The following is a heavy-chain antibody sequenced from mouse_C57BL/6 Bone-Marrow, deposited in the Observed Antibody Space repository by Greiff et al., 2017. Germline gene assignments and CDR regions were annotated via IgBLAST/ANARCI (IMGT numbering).Heavy chain of an antibody. J-gene: IGHJ3*01. CDR1: GFTFSSYA. CDR2: ISDGGSYT. V-gene: IGHV5-4*01. CDR3: ARGLTTLFAY. D-gene: IGHD6-1*01. Sequence: EVQGVESGGGLVKPGGSLKLSCAASGFTFSSYAMSWVRQTPEKRLAWVATISDGGSYTYYPDNVKGRFTISRDNAKNNLYLQMSHLKSEDTAMYYCARGLTTLFAYWGQGTLVTVSA.